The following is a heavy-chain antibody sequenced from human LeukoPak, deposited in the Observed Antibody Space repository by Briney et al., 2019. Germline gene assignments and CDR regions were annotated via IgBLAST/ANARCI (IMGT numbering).Heavy chain of an antibody. D-gene: IGHD3-9*01. J-gene: IGHJ4*02. CDR2: IKQDGSDK. CDR1: GLTFSTYW. V-gene: IGHV3-7*05. CDR3: ASVYYDILTGYLY. Sequence: GGSLRLSCAASGLTFSTYWMSCVRHAPGEGLEWMSNIKQDGSDKYYAASVRGRFTISRDNAKNSLYLQMNRLRAEDTAVYYCASVYYDILTGYLYWGQGTLVTVSS.